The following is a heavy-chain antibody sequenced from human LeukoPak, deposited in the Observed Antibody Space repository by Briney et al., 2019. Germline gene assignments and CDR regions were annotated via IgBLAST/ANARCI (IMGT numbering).Heavy chain of an antibody. CDR3: TRDPILGAPDYFDY. CDR2: TSPDEGLK. D-gene: IGHD6-6*01. J-gene: IGHJ4*02. CDR1: GFTFANYV. Sequence: PGRSLRPSCAASGFTFANYVTHWVRQAPGKGLEWVAVTSPDEGLKFYGDSVKGRFTISRDNSKNTMYLQMNNLREEDTAVYYCTRDPILGAPDYFDYWGQGTLVTVSS. V-gene: IGHV3-30*04.